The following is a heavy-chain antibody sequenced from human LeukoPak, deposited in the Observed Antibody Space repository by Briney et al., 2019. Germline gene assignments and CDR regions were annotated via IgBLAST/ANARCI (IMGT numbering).Heavy chain of an antibody. CDR2: INHSGST. CDR1: GGSFSGYY. V-gene: IGHV4-34*01. Sequence: SETLSLTCAVYGGSFSGYYWSWIRQPPGKGLERIGEINHSGSTNYNPSLKSRVTISVDTSKNQFSLKLSSVTAADTAVYYCARVIQRYDYVWGSYRYGMDVWGQGTTVTVSS. D-gene: IGHD3-16*02. J-gene: IGHJ6*01. CDR3: ARVIQRYDYVWGSYRYGMDV.